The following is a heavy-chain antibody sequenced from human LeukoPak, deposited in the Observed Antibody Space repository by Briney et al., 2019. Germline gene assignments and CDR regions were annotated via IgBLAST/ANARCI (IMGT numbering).Heavy chain of an antibody. CDR1: GGSISSSSYY. CDR2: IYYSGST. V-gene: IGHV4-39*01. D-gene: IGHD2-15*01. J-gene: IGHJ5*02. Sequence: SETLSLTCTVSGGSISSSSYYWGWIRQPPGKGLEWIGSIYYSGSTYYNPSLKSRVTISVDTSKNQLSLKLSSVTAADTAVYYCAGTACSGGSCYIWFDPWGQGTLVTVSS. CDR3: AGTACSGGSCYIWFDP.